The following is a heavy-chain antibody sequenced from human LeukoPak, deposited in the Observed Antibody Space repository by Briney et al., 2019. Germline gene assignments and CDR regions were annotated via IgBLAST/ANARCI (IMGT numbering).Heavy chain of an antibody. CDR3: ARDHHGMDV. V-gene: IGHV3-30-3*01. J-gene: IGHJ6*02. CDR1: GFTFSSYA. Sequence: TGGSPRFSCAASGFTFSSYAMHWVRQAPGKGLEWVAVISYDGSNKYYADSVKGRFTISRDNAKNTLYLQMNSLRAEDTAVYYCARDHHGMDVWGQGTTVTVSS. CDR2: ISYDGSNK.